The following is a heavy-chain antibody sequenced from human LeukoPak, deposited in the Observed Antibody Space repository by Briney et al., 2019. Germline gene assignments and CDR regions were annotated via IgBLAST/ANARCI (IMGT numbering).Heavy chain of an antibody. Sequence: SVKVSCKASGGTFSSYAISWVRQAPGQGLEWMGGIIPIFGTANYAQKFQGRVTITAGESTSTAYMELSSLRSEDTAVYYCARDPAVAGTNEDYWGQGTLVTVSS. D-gene: IGHD6-19*01. V-gene: IGHV1-69*13. CDR2: IIPIFGTA. CDR1: GGTFSSYA. CDR3: ARDPAVAGTNEDY. J-gene: IGHJ4*02.